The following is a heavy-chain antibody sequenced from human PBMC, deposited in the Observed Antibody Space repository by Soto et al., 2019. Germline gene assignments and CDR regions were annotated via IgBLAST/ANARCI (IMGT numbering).Heavy chain of an antibody. V-gene: IGHV3-30-3*01. J-gene: IGHJ6*02. D-gene: IGHD6-13*01. CDR1: GFTFSSYA. Sequence: GGSLRLSCAASGFTFSSYAMHWVRQAPGKGLEWVAVISYDGSNKYYADSVKGRFTISRDNSKNTLYLQMNSLRAEDTAVYYCARDPGGRVAADYYYYGMDVWGQGTTVIVSS. CDR3: ARDPGGRVAADYYYYGMDV. CDR2: ISYDGSNK.